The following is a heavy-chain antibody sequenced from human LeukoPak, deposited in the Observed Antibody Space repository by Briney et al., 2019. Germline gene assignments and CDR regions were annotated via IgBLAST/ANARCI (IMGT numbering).Heavy chain of an antibody. CDR1: GFTFSTYW. J-gene: IGHJ4*02. V-gene: IGHV3-7*01. Sequence: GGSLRLPCAASGFTFSTYWMSWVRQAPGKGLEWVANINQDGTMMYYVDSVRGRFTIARDNAKNSLFLQMTSLRAEDTAVYYCARANEYYYDSSGHFDYWGQGTLVTVSS. CDR2: INQDGTMM. D-gene: IGHD3-22*01. CDR3: ARANEYYYDSSGHFDY.